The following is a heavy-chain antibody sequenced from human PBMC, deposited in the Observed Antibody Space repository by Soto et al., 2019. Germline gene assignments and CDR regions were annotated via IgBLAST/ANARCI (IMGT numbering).Heavy chain of an antibody. CDR1: GYTFTSYY. CDR3: ARDRKSGSSANWFDP. CDR2: INPSGGST. D-gene: IGHD1-26*01. J-gene: IGHJ5*02. V-gene: IGHV1-46*01. Sequence: ASVKVSCKASGYTFTSYYMHLVRQAPGQGLEWMGIINPSGGSTSYAQKFQGRVTMTRDTSTSTVYMELSSLRSEDTAVYYCARDRKSGSSANWFDPWGQGTLVTVSS.